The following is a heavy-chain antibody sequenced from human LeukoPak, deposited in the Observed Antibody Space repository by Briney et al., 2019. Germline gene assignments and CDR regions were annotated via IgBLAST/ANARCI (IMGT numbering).Heavy chain of an antibody. J-gene: IGHJ6*03. Sequence: PGGSLRLSCAASGFTFSSYGMHWVRQAPGKGLEWVAVIWYDGSNKYYADSVKGRFTISRDNSKNTLYLQMNSLRAEDTAVYYCAKETVDTAMANYYYYYMDVWGKGTTVTVSS. D-gene: IGHD5-18*01. CDR3: AKETVDTAMANYYYYYMDV. V-gene: IGHV3-33*06. CDR1: GFTFSSYG. CDR2: IWYDGSNK.